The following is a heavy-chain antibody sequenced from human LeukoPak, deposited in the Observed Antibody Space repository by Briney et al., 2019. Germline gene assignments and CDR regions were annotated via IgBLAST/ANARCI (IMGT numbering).Heavy chain of an antibody. J-gene: IGHJ4*02. CDR1: GFTFSSYS. D-gene: IGHD3-3*01. Sequence: GGSLRLSCAASGFTFSSYSMNWVRQAPGKGLEWVSVISGAGRSTYYADSVKGRFTISRDNSKNTLYLQMNSLRADDTAVYYCAKRSGGPSPFDYWGQGALVTVSS. CDR3: AKRSGGPSPFDY. V-gene: IGHV3-23*01. CDR2: ISGAGRST.